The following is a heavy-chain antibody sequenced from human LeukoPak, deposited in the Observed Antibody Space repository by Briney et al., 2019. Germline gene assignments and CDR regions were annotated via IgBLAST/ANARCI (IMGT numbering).Heavy chain of an antibody. CDR2: IKTKSDGGTT. Sequence: GGSLRLSCTVSGLTFYNTWMNWVRRAPGKGLEWVGRIKTKSDGGTTDYAAPIKGRFTISRDDSKNTLLLQMNSLKTEDTAVYYCATGGYDFSYWGQGTLVTVSS. D-gene: IGHD5-12*01. CDR3: ATGGYDFSY. CDR1: GLTFYNTW. V-gene: IGHV3-15*07. J-gene: IGHJ4*02.